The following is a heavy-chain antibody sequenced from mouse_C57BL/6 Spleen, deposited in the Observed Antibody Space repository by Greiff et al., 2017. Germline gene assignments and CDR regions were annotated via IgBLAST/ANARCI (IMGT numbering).Heavy chain of an antibody. Sequence: QVQLQQSGAELVRPGASVTLSCKASGYTFTDYEMHWVKQTPVHGLEWIGAIDPETGGTAYNQKFKGKAILTADKSSSTAYMELRSLTSEDSAVYYCTRDSMIDGDFVFGDWGQGTTLTVAS. CDR1: GYTFTDYE. D-gene: IGHD2-13*01. CDR2: IDPETGGT. J-gene: IGHJ2*01. V-gene: IGHV1-15*01. CDR3: TRDSMIDGDFVFGD.